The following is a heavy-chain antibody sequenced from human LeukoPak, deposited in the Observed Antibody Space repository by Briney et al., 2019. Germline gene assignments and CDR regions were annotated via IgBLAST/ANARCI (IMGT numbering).Heavy chain of an antibody. J-gene: IGHJ3*02. V-gene: IGHV3-66*01. Sequence: GRSLRLSCAASGFTVSSNYMSWVRQAPGKGLEWVSVIYSGGSTYYADSVKGRFTISRDNSKNTLYLQMNSLRAEDTAVYYCARDNSKPRAFDIWGQGTMVTVSS. CDR3: ARDNSKPRAFDI. CDR2: IYSGGST. D-gene: IGHD3-22*01. CDR1: GFTVSSNY.